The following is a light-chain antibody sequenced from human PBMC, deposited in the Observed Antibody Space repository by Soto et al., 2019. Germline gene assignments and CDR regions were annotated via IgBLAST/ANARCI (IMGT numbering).Light chain of an antibody. CDR3: QQYYDYPPLI. CDR1: RNINRK. Sequence: EIVMTQSPATLSVSPGERATLSFRASRNINRKLAWYQQKPGQAPRLLISGASTRATGLPARFSGSGSGTEFTLTISSLQSEDFAVYYCQQYYDYPPLIFGGGTKVEIK. V-gene: IGKV3-15*01. J-gene: IGKJ4*01. CDR2: GAS.